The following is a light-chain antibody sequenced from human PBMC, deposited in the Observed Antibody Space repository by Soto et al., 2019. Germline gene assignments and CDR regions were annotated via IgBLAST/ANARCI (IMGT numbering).Light chain of an antibody. V-gene: IGKV3-15*01. J-gene: IGKJ5*01. Sequence: EIVMTQSPATLSVSPGERATLSCRASQSVSSNFSWYQQKPGQAPRLLLYGATTRATGIPARFSGSGSETDNTHSNSSLQSEDFAVNYCQHYNNGPPITFGQGTRLEIK. CDR3: QHYNNGPPIT. CDR2: GAT. CDR1: QSVSSN.